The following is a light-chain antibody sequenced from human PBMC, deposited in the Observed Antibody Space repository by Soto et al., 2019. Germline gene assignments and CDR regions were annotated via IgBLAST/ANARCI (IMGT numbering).Light chain of an antibody. J-gene: IGKJ4*01. V-gene: IGKV3-20*01. CDR3: QQFASYPLT. CDR2: DAS. CDR1: QSVNSN. Sequence: EIVMTQSPATLSVSPGERATLSCRASQSVNSNLAWYQQKPGQAPTLLIYDASNRATGIPDRFSGGGSGTDFTLTISRLEPEDFAVYYCQQFASYPLTFGGGTKVDIK.